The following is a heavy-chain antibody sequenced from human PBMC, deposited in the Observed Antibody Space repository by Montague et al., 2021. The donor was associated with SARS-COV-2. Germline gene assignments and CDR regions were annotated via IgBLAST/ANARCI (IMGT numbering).Heavy chain of an antibody. D-gene: IGHD3-16*02. J-gene: IGHJ5*02. CDR1: GGSISSSNW. Sequence: SETLSLTCAVSGGSISSSNWWSWVRQPPGKGLEWIGTVYYSGSTNYNPSLKSRVTMPVDTSKNQFSLELRSVTAAVTAVYYCARLGFVELWLNLGWFDPWGQGTLVTVSS. CDR2: VYYSGST. V-gene: IGHV4-4*02. CDR3: ARLGFVELWLNLGWFDP.